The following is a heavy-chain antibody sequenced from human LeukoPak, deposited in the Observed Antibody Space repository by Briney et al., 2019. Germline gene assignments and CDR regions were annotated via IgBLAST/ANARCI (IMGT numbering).Heavy chain of an antibody. CDR3: ARETDYYDSSGYSHFDY. CDR2: INHSGST. Sequence: SETLSLTCAVYGASFSGYYWSWIRQPPGKGLEWIGEINHSGSTNYNPSLKSRVTISVDTSKNQFSLKLSSVTAADTAVYYCARETDYYDSSGYSHFDYWGQGTLVTVSS. CDR1: GASFSGYY. J-gene: IGHJ4*02. V-gene: IGHV4-34*01. D-gene: IGHD3-22*01.